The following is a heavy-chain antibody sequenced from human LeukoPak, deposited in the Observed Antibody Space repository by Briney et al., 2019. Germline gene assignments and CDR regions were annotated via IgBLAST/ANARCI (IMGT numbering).Heavy chain of an antibody. CDR3: ARNTWLITMVRGVIPPYFDY. D-gene: IGHD3-10*01. V-gene: IGHV7-4-1*02. CDR1: GYTFTSYA. Sequence: ASVKVSCKASGYTFTSYAMNWVRQAPGQGLEWMGRINTNTGNPTYAQGFTGRFVFSLDTSVSTAYLQISSLKAEDTAVYYCARNTWLITMVRGVIPPYFDYWGQGTLVTVSS. J-gene: IGHJ4*02. CDR2: INTNTGNP.